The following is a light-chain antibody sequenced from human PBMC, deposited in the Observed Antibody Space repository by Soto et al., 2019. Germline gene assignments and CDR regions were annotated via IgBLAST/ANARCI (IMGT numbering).Light chain of an antibody. Sequence: EIVLTQSPGTLSLCPGARATLSCRASQSVSTSSLAWYQQKGGQAPRLLIHGASSSATGIPDRFSGSGSGTDFTLTISRLEPEDFAVYYCQQYGSSPRTFGQGTKVDI. V-gene: IGKV3-20*01. CDR2: GAS. CDR1: QSVSTSS. J-gene: IGKJ1*01. CDR3: QQYGSSPRT.